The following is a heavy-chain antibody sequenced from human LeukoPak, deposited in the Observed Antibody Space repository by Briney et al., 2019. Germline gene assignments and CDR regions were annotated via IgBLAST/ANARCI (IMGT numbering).Heavy chain of an antibody. J-gene: IGHJ4*02. D-gene: IGHD2-15*01. CDR1: GGSIRGYY. CDR3: ARRYCSGGSCSFDY. CDR2: IYYSGST. Sequence: SETLSLTCTVSGGSIRGYYWNWIRQPPERGLEWIGYIYYSGSTNYNPSLKSRVTISVDTSKNQFSLKLSSVTAADTAVYYCARRYCSGGSCSFDYWGQGTLVTVSS. V-gene: IGHV4-59*08.